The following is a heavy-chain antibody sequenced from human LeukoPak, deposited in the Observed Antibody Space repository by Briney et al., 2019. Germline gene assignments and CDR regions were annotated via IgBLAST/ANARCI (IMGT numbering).Heavy chain of an antibody. CDR1: GFTLSNYA. V-gene: IGHV3-23*01. J-gene: IGHJ4*02. CDR2: IDGSGGSP. D-gene: IGHD3-3*01. Sequence: AGGSLRISCAASGFTLSNYAMNWVRQAPGKGLEWVSGIDGSGGSPPSADSVKGRFTISRDISRNTLYLQMDSLRAEDTAAYYCARGKDHDFWNPFDYWGQGTLVTVSS. CDR3: ARGKDHDFWNPFDY.